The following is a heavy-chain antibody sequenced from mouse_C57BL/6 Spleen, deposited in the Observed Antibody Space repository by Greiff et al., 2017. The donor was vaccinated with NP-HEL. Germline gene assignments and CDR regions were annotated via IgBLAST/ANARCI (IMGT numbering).Heavy chain of an antibody. Sequence: VQGVESGPGLVAPSQSLSITCTVSGFSLTSYGVDWVRQSPGKGLEWLGVIWGVGSTNYNSALKSRLSISKDNSKSQVFLKMNSLQTDDTAIYYCASYYGSSRFAYWGQGTLVTVSA. CDR2: IWGVGST. V-gene: IGHV2-6*01. CDR3: ASYYGSSRFAY. D-gene: IGHD1-1*01. CDR1: GFSLTSYG. J-gene: IGHJ3*01.